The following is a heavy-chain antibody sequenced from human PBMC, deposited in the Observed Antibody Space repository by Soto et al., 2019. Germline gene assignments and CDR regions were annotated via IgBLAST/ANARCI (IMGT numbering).Heavy chain of an antibody. Sequence: GGSLRLSCAASGFTFSSYSMNWVRQAPGKGLEWVSYISSSSSTIYYADSVKGRFTISRDNAKNSLYLQMNSLRAEDTAVYYCARDRFGVYYYYYYGMDVWGQGTTVTVSS. D-gene: IGHD3-10*01. CDR1: GFTFSSYS. V-gene: IGHV3-48*01. CDR2: ISSSSSTI. CDR3: ARDRFGVYYYYYYGMDV. J-gene: IGHJ6*02.